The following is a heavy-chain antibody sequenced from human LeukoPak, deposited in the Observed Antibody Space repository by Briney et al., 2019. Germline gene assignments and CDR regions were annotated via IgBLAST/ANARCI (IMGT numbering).Heavy chain of an antibody. Sequence: GGSLRLSCAASGFTFSSYAMHWVRQAPGKGLEWVVVISYDGSNKYYADSVKGRFTISRDNSKNTLYLQMNSLRAEDTAVYYCASPRGDYYDSSGYTFDYWGQGTLVTVSS. J-gene: IGHJ4*02. CDR1: GFTFSSYA. CDR2: ISYDGSNK. D-gene: IGHD3-22*01. CDR3: ASPRGDYYDSSGYTFDY. V-gene: IGHV3-30-3*01.